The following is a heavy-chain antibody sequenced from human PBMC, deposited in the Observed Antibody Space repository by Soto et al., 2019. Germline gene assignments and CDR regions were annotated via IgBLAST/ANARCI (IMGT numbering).Heavy chain of an antibody. CDR2: IYFTGST. CDR1: GDTVNSGDYF. D-gene: IGHD5-12*01. V-gene: IGHV4-30-4*01. J-gene: IGHJ5*02. Sequence: SESLSVTCTVSGDTVNSGDYFWSWIRQSPGKGLEWLGYIYFTGSTYYSPSLKSRLHISMDKSKNHFSLEMTSVTVADTAVYFCARGPVVDVVADFKRELDPWGPGLLVTGSS. CDR3: ARGPVVDVVADFKRELDP.